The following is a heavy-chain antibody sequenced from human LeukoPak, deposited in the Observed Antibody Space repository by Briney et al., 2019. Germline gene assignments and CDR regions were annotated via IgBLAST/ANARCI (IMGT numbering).Heavy chain of an antibody. CDR3: AKAASSSWPSYYYGMDV. V-gene: IGHV3-23*01. CDR1: GFTFSSYA. J-gene: IGHJ6*02. D-gene: IGHD6-13*01. Sequence: GGSLRLSCAASGFTFSSYAMTWVRQAPGKGLEWVSSISGSSRSTYYADSVKGRFTISRDNSNDTLYVQMNRLRADDTAIYYCAKAASSSWPSYYYGMDVWGQGTTVTVSS. CDR2: ISGSSRST.